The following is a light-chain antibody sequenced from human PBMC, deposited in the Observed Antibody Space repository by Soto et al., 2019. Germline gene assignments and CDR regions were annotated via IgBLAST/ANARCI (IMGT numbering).Light chain of an antibody. V-gene: IGKV3-20*01. CDR1: QSVSNS. J-gene: IGKJ1*01. CDR3: QQYGGPPRT. CDR2: DAS. Sequence: EIVLTQSPGTLSLSPGERATLSCRASQSVSNSLAWYQQKPGQAPRLLIYDASTRATGTPDRFSGSGSGTYFTLTISRLEPEDFAVYSCQQYGGPPRTFGQGTKVEI.